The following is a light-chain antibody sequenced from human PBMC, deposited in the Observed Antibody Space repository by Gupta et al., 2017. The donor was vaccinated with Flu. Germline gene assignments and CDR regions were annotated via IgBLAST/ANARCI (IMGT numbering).Light chain of an antibody. Sequence: PATLSLSPGERSTLSCRASQSVSSYLAWYQQKPGQSPRLLIYDASNRATGIPARFSGSGSGTDFTLTISSLEPEDFAVYYCQQRSNWPLTFGGGTKVEIK. V-gene: IGKV3-11*01. CDR2: DAS. CDR3: QQRSNWPLT. CDR1: QSVSSY. J-gene: IGKJ4*01.